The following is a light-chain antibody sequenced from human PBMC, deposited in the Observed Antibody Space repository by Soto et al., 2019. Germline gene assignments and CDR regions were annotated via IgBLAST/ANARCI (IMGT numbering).Light chain of an antibody. J-gene: IGLJ2*01. CDR3: SSYAGSNIVV. CDR2: GVT. V-gene: IGLV2-8*01. Sequence: QSALTQPPSASGSLGQSVTISCTGTSSDVGGYDYVSWYQQRPGKAPKLMIYGVTKRPSGVPDRFSGSKSGNTASLTVSGLQAEDEADSYCSSYAGSNIVVFGGGTQLAVL. CDR1: SSDVGGYDY.